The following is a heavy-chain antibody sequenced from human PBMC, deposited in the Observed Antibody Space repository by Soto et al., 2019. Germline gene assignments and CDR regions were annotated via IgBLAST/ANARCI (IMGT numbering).Heavy chain of an antibody. CDR3: ARLGRPWRAFSY. D-gene: IGHD3-3*02. J-gene: IGHJ4*02. V-gene: IGHV4-39*02. Sequence: QLQAAGPGRVRPSETLALTCSVSGGSVSSEYYYWAWIRQAPGKGLEWIGSVHHTGVTDYNPSLKSRVIIDLSSSKNSFSLKMTSVTATDTALYYCARLGRPWRAFSYWGPGTQVTVSS. CDR2: VHHTGVT. CDR1: GGSVSSEYYY.